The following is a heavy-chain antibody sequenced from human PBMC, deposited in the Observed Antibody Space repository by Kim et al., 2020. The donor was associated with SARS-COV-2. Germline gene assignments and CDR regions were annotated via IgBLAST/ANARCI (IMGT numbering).Heavy chain of an antibody. CDR3: AKLPDRLAAADRGWFDP. D-gene: IGHD6-13*01. Sequence: SETLSLTCTVSGGSISDYYWSWVRQPPGKGLEWIGYIYYSGSTKYNTSLRSRVTISVDTSKNQFSLKLTSVTAADTAVYYCAKLPDRLAAADRGWFDPWGQGTLVTVSP. CDR2: IYYSGST. V-gene: IGHV4-59*08. CDR1: GGSISDYY. J-gene: IGHJ5*02.